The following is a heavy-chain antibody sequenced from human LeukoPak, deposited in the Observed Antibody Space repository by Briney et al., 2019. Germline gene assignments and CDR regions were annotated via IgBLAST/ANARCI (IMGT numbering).Heavy chain of an antibody. J-gene: IGHJ4*02. CDR1: GFTVSSNY. Sequence: GGSLRLSCAASGFTVSSNYMSWVRQAPGKGLEWVSVIYSGGSTYYADSVKGRFTISRDNSKNTLYLQMNSLRAEDTAVYYCAKDEGYYYDSSGPYYFDYWGQGTLVTVSS. D-gene: IGHD3-22*01. V-gene: IGHV3-66*01. CDR3: AKDEGYYYDSSGPYYFDY. CDR2: IYSGGST.